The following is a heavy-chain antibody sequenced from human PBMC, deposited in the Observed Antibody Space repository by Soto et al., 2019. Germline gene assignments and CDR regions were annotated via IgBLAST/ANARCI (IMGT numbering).Heavy chain of an antibody. CDR2: ISSSSSYI. J-gene: IGHJ3*02. CDR1: GFTFSSYS. CDR3: ASDPGRVGATSAFDI. V-gene: IGHV3-21*01. D-gene: IGHD1-26*01. Sequence: GGSLRLSCAASGFTFSSYSMNWVRQAPGKGLEWVSSISSSSSYIYYADSVKGRFTISRDNAKNSLYLQMNSLRAEDKAVYYCASDPGRVGATSAFDIWGQGTMVTVSS.